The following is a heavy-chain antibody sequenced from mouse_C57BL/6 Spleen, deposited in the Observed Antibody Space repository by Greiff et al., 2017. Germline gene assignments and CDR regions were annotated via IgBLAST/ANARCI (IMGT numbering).Heavy chain of an antibody. CDR2: IRLKSDNYAT. Sequence: VQLKQSGGGLVQLGGSMKLSCVASGCTFSKYGMNGVRQAPEKGLEWVAQIRLKSDNYATHYAESVKGRFTSSRDDSKSSVYLQMNNLRAEDTGIYYCTDWYYAMDYWGQGTSVTVSS. V-gene: IGHV6-3*01. D-gene: IGHD4-1*01. CDR1: GCTFSKYG. J-gene: IGHJ4*01. CDR3: TDWYYAMDY.